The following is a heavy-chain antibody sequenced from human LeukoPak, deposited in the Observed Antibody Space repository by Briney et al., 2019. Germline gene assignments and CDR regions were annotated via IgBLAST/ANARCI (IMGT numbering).Heavy chain of an antibody. J-gene: IGHJ4*02. CDR2: IYLDGSRA. CDR3: AKELHYYDIGD. Sequence: GGSLRLSCAVSGFTFTNYWMSWARQSPGKGLEWVANIYLDGSRAYYVDSVKGRFTISRDNSKNTLHLQMKSLRAEDTAVYYCAKELHYYDIGDWGQGTLVTVSS. CDR1: GFTFTNYW. V-gene: IGHV3-7*01. D-gene: IGHD3-22*01.